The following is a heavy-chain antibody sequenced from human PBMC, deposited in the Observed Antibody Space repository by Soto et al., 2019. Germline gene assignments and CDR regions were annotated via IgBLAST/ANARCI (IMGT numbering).Heavy chain of an antibody. CDR1: GGSISSGGYS. Sequence: SETLSLTCAVSGGSISSGGYSWSWIRQPPGKGLEWIGYIYHSGSTYYNPSLKSRVTISVDRSKNQFSLKLSSVTAADTAVYYCARIPLSFSHRDMYSGSYTPAEYFQHWGQGTLVTVSS. D-gene: IGHD1-26*01. CDR2: IYHSGST. V-gene: IGHV4-30-2*01. J-gene: IGHJ1*01. CDR3: ARIPLSFSHRDMYSGSYTPAEYFQH.